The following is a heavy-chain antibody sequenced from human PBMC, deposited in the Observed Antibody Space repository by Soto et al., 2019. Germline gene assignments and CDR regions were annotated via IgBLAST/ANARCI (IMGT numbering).Heavy chain of an antibody. D-gene: IGHD2-2*01. CDR3: ARSQGSSTSLEIYYYYYYGMDV. CDR2: IIPIPETT. J-gene: IGHJ6*02. V-gene: IGHV1-69*01. Sequence: QVQLVQSGAEVKKPGSSVKVSCKASGGTFSSYAISWVRQAPGQGLEWMGGIIPIPETTTYAQKFQGRVTITADESKSTAYMELSSLRSEDTAVYYCARSQGSSTSLEIYYYYYYGMDVWGQGTTVTVSS. CDR1: GGTFSSYA.